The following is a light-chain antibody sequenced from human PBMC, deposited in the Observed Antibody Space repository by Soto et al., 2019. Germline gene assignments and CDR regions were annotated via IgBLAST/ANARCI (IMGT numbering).Light chain of an antibody. J-gene: IGKJ4*01. CDR2: TSS. Sequence: DIQLTQSPSFLSASVGDRVTITCRSSQGIRNYLAWYQRKPGKAPKHLIYTSSPLQSGVPARISGSGSGTEFTLTISSLQPEDFATYCCQQLNSYPITFGGGTKVEIK. CDR3: QQLNSYPIT. CDR1: QGIRNY. V-gene: IGKV1-9*01.